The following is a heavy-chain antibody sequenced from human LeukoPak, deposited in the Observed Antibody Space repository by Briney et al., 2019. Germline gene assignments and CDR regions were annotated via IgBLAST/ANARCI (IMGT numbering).Heavy chain of an antibody. D-gene: IGHD2-15*01. V-gene: IGHV3-30*18. CDR3: SKSRHCSGGYCYSGFGFDP. Sequence: GGSLRLSCAASGFTFSTYGMHWVRQAPGQGLERVAVISYDGSNKYYADSVKGRFTITRENTKNTLYLQMHGLVTEAPAVDYCSKSRHCSGGYCYSGFGFDPWGQGTLVTVSS. CDR2: ISYDGSNK. J-gene: IGHJ5*02. CDR1: GFTFSTYG.